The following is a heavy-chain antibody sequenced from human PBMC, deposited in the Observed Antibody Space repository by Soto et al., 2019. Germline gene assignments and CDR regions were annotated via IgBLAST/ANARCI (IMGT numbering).Heavy chain of an antibody. CDR2: ISASGGST. V-gene: IGHV3-23*01. CDR1: GFTFSSYA. Sequence: EVQMLGSGGDLVQPGGSLRLSCAASGFTFSSYAMSWVRQAPGKELEWVSSISASGGSTDYADSVRGRFTISRDNSRNTLYLHMSSLRAEDTAVYYCAKDFSCGYWGQGTLVTVSS. J-gene: IGHJ4*02. CDR3: AKDFSCGY. D-gene: IGHD6-6*01.